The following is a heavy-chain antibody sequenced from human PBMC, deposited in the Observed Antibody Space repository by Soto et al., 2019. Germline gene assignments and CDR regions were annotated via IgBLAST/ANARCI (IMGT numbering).Heavy chain of an antibody. D-gene: IGHD2-2*01. CDR2: IKENGSEK. J-gene: IGHJ4*02. V-gene: IGHV3-7*01. Sequence: EVQLVESGGGLVQPGGSLRLSCAASGFTFSSDWMSWVRQAPGKGMEWVASIKENGSEKDYVDSVKGRFTISRDNAKNSLYLPTHRLRAEDTAMYYCATSLGNASYWGQRTRVTVSS. CDR3: ATSLGNASY. CDR1: GFTFSSDW.